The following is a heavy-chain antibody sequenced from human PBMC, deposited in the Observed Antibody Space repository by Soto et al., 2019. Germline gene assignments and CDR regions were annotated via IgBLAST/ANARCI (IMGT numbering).Heavy chain of an antibody. CDR2: IKSKTDGGTT. D-gene: IGHD2-2*01. CDR1: GFTFSNAW. J-gene: IGHJ6*03. CDR3: TTDIVVVPATQYYYYMDV. V-gene: IGHV3-15*01. Sequence: GGSLRLSCAASGFTFSNAWMSWVRQAPGKGLEWVGRIKSKTDGGTTDYAAPVKGRFTISRDDSKNTLYLQMNSLKTEDTAVYYCTTDIVVVPATQYYYYMDVWGKGTTVTVSS.